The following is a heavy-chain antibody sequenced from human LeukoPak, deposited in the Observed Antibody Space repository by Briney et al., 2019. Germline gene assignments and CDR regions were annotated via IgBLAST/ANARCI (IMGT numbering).Heavy chain of an antibody. Sequence: SVKVSCKASGGTFSSYAISWVRQAPGQGLEWMGRIIPILGIANYAQKFQGRVTITADKSTSTAYMELSSLRSEDTAVYYCARSSSSGPFDYWGQGTLVTVSS. D-gene: IGHD6-6*01. CDR1: GGTFSSYA. V-gene: IGHV1-69*04. CDR3: ARSSSSGPFDY. J-gene: IGHJ4*02. CDR2: IIPILGIA.